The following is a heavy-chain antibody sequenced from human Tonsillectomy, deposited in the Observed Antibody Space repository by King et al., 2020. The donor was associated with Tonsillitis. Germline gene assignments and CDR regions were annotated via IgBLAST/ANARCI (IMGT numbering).Heavy chain of an antibody. J-gene: IGHJ4*02. CDR3: AKEILWKASGSSWYIFDY. Sequence: VQLVESGGGVVQPGRSLRLSCAASGFTFSSYGMHWVRQAPGKGLEWVAGISYDGSNKYYADSVKGRFTISRDNSKNTLYLQMNSLRAEDTAVFYCAKEILWKASGSSWYIFDYWGQGTLVTVSS. CDR2: ISYDGSNK. CDR1: GFTFSSYG. D-gene: IGHD6-13*01. V-gene: IGHV3-30*18.